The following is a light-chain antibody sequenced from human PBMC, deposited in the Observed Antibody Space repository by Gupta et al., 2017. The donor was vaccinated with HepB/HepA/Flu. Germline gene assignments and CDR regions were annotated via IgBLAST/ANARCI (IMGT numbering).Light chain of an antibody. V-gene: IGKV1-39*01. Sequence: DILITESPSSLSASVGDRVTITCRASQSSSSYLKWYPQKPRKAPQRLNYAASSLQSGVPSRCSGSGSGTENTRTSSSVQPEDGATYVCQQSYWTPMTFGQGTKVEIK. CDR1: QSSSSY. CDR2: AAS. J-gene: IGKJ1*01. CDR3: QQSYWTPMT.